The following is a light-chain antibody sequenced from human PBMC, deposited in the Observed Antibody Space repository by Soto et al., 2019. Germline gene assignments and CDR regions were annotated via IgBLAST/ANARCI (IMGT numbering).Light chain of an antibody. J-gene: IGKJ5*01. CDR3: QQWSNWPPIT. Sequence: DIVMTQSPESLAVSLGERATINCKSSQSVLSRSNNKNCLAWYQHKPGQAPRLLIYDTSTRAAGIPARFTGSGSGTDFTLTISSLQSEDFAVYYCQQWSNWPPITFGQGTRLE. CDR1: QSVLSRSNNKNC. CDR2: DTS. V-gene: IGKV4-1*01.